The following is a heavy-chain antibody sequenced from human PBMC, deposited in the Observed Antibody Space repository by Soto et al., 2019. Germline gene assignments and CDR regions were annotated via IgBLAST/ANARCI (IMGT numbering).Heavy chain of an antibody. CDR3: ARHPPGYCSGGSCYSPYYFDY. V-gene: IGHV4-61*01. CDR1: GDSISSGNYY. D-gene: IGHD2-15*01. J-gene: IGHJ4*02. Sequence: PSETLSLTCTVSGDSISSGNYYWSWIRQPPGKGLEWIGTNYNPSLKSRVTISVDTSKNQFSLKLISVTAADTAVYYCARHPPGYCSGGSCYSPYYFDYWGQGTLVTVSS.